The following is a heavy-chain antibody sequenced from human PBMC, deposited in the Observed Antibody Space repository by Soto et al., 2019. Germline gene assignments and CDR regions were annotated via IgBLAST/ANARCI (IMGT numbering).Heavy chain of an antibody. J-gene: IGHJ5*02. V-gene: IGHV4-4*02. CDR1: SGSISSSNW. CDR2: IYHSGST. CDR3: ATRRACLVGSCFHNCFDL. D-gene: IGHD3-22*01. Sequence: QVQLQEAGPGLVKPSGTLSLTCAGSSGSISSSNWWSWVRRPPGKGLEGIGEIYHSGSTTYNPSLESRDTLSVDTSKNQFSLQLSSVTAADTAVHYCATRRACLVGSCFHNCFDLWGQGTLVTASS.